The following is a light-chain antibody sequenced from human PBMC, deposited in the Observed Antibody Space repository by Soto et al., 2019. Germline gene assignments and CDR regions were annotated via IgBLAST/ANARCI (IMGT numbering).Light chain of an antibody. J-gene: IGKJ1*01. Sequence: DIQITQSPSTLSASVGDRVTITCRASQSISSWVAWYQQKPGKAPKLLIYDASSLGSGVPSRFSGSGSGTEFSLTISSLQPDDFATFYCQQYSSFSRTFGQGTKVDI. CDR3: QQYSSFSRT. CDR2: DAS. CDR1: QSISSW. V-gene: IGKV1-5*01.